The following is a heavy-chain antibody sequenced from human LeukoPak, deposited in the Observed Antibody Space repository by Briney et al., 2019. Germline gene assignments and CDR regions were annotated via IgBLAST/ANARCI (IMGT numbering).Heavy chain of an antibody. CDR2: VWYDGSNK. Sequence: GTSLRLSCAASGFSFSTHAMHWVRQAPGKGLEWVALVWYDGSNKYYTDSVKGRFTISRDNSKNTLHLQMNSLRADDTAVYYCARGDYGGNSDWGQGTLVTVSS. CDR3: ARGDYGGNSD. CDR1: GFSFSTHA. J-gene: IGHJ4*02. V-gene: IGHV3-33*01. D-gene: IGHD4-23*01.